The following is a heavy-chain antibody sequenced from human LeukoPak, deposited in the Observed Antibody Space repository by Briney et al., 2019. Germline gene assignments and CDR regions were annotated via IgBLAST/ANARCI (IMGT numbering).Heavy chain of an antibody. CDR3: ARLVWFGELSPLFDY. V-gene: IGHV3-66*01. Sequence: PGGSLRLSCAASGFTLGSNYMSWVRQAPGKGLEWVSVIYSGGSTYYADSVKGRFTISRDNSKNTLYLQMNSLRAEDTAVYYCARLVWFGELSPLFDYWGQGTLVTVSS. CDR1: GFTLGSNY. CDR2: IYSGGST. J-gene: IGHJ4*02. D-gene: IGHD3-10*01.